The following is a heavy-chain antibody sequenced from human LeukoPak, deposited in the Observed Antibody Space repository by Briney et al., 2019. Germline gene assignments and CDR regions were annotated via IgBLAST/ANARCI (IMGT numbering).Heavy chain of an antibody. CDR3: ARGPHSSSWYLYWFDP. Sequence: GGSLRLSCAASGFTFSSYTMDWVRQAPGKGLEWVSSISSSSSYIYYAASVKGRFTISRDNAKNSLYLQMNSLRAEDTAVYYCARGPHSSSWYLYWFDPWGQGTLVTVSS. D-gene: IGHD6-13*01. V-gene: IGHV3-21*01. J-gene: IGHJ5*02. CDR1: GFTFSSYT. CDR2: ISSSSSYI.